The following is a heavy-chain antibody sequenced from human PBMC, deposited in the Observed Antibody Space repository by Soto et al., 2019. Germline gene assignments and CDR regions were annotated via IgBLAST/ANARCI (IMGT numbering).Heavy chain of an antibody. CDR1: GYTFTSYG. Sequence: ASVKSCCNASGYTFTSYGISWVRQAPGQGLEWMGWISAYNGNTNYAQKLQGRVSMTTDTSTSTAYIELRSLRSDDTAVYYCAIAPASYYYDSSGYYYYFDYWGQG. CDR2: ISAYNGNT. D-gene: IGHD3-22*01. CDR3: AIAPASYYYDSSGYYYYFDY. J-gene: IGHJ4*02. V-gene: IGHV1-18*01.